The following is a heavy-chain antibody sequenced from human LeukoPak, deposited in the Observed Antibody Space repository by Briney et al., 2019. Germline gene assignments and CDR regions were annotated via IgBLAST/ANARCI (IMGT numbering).Heavy chain of an antibody. V-gene: IGHV3-15*01. CDR3: TTDSGWNAADGTFDY. J-gene: IGHJ4*02. Sequence: GGSLRLSCAASGFTFSNAWMSWVRQAPGKGLEWVGRIKSKTDGGTTDYAAPVKGRFTISRDDSKNTLYLQMNSLKTEDTAVYYCTTDSGWNAADGTFDYWGQGTLVTVSS. CDR2: IKSKTDGGTT. CDR1: GFTFSNAW. D-gene: IGHD1-1*01.